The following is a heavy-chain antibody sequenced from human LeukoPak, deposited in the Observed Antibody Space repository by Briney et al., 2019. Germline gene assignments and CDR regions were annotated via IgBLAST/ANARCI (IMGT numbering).Heavy chain of an antibody. CDR1: GGTFSSYA. Sequence: ASVKVSCKASGGTFSSYAISWVRQAPGQGLGWMGGIIPIFGTANYAQKFQGRVTITADESTSTAYMELSSLRSEDTAVYYCAREKVYGDYDYYYGMDVWGQGTTVTVSS. CDR3: AREKVYGDYDYYYGMDV. J-gene: IGHJ6*02. V-gene: IGHV1-69*13. CDR2: IIPIFGTA. D-gene: IGHD4-17*01.